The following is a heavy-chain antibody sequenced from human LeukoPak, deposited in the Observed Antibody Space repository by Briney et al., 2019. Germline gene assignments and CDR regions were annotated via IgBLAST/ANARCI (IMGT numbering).Heavy chain of an antibody. Sequence: GGSLRLSCVASEFNARYTYMTWVRQAPGKGLEWISVIYRGGYTDYADSVKGRFTISSDNPKRTLYLQMNSPGAEDTATYYCAIGSTVFHARRWGQGTRVTVSS. V-gene: IGHV3-53*01. CDR2: IYRGGYT. D-gene: IGHD4-17*01. CDR1: EFNARYTY. CDR3: AIGSTVFHARR. J-gene: IGHJ4*02.